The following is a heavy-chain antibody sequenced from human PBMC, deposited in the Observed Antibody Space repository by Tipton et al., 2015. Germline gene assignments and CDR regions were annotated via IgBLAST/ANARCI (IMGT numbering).Heavy chain of an antibody. D-gene: IGHD2-15*01. J-gene: IGHJ6*02. CDR2: IKGDGSIS. Sequence: SLRLSCSASGFTFSLYWMHWVRQVPGKGLAWVSRIKGDGSISDHAGSVKGRFTISRDNAKNSLYLQMNSLRAEDTAVYYCARTKYCSGGSCKYYGMDVWGQGTTVTVSS. V-gene: IGHV3-74*01. CDR3: ARTKYCSGGSCKYYGMDV. CDR1: GFTFSLYW.